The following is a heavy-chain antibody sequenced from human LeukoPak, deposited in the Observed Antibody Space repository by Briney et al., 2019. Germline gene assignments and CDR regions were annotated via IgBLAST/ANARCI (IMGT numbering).Heavy chain of an antibody. Sequence: ASVKVSCKASGYTFTDYYMHWVRQAPEQGLEWMGWINPNSGGTNYAEKFQGRVTMTRDTSISTAYMELSSLKSDDTAMYYCATLRRSGWYIGDWGQGTLVTVSS. D-gene: IGHD6-19*01. V-gene: IGHV1-2*02. CDR3: ATLRRSGWYIGD. J-gene: IGHJ4*02. CDR2: INPNSGGT. CDR1: GYTFTDYY.